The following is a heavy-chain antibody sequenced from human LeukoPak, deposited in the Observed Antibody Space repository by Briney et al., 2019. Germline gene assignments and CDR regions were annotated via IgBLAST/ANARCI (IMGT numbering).Heavy chain of an antibody. CDR1: GGSISNFY. J-gene: IGHJ3*02. CDR2: TYYTGST. V-gene: IGHV4-59*08. Sequence: SETLSLTCTVSGGSISNFYWSWIRQSPGKGLEWIGFTYYTGSTNSNPSLKSRVTISVDTSKNQFSLKLSSATAADTAVYYCARQSSEAFDIWGQGTMVTVSS. CDR3: ARQSSEAFDI.